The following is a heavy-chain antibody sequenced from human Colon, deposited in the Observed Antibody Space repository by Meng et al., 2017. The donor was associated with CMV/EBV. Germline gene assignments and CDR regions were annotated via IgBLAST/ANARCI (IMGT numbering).Heavy chain of an antibody. J-gene: IGHJ6*02. CDR1: AYTFTGHY. V-gene: IGHV1-2*02. Sequence: ASVKVSCKPSAYTFTGHYIHWVRQAPGQGLEWMGWINPNSGDTNYAQKFQGRVTMTRDTSVSTAYMELSRLRSEDTAVYYCARSGLRSGGRGGLEVWGQGTTVTVSS. CDR2: INPNSGDT. CDR3: ARSGLRSGGRGGLEV. D-gene: IGHD6-25*01.